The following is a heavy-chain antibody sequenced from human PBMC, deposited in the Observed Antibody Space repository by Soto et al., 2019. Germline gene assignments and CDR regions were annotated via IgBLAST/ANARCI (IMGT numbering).Heavy chain of an antibody. CDR1: GYTFTSYG. CDR2: ISAYNGNT. D-gene: IGHD6-19*01. J-gene: IGHJ5*02. Sequence: QVQLVQSGAEVKKPGASVKVSCKASGYTFTSYGISWVRQAPGQGLEWMGWISAYNGNTNYAQKLQGRVTMTTDTSTRTAYVELRSLRSDDTAVDYCARGKTAFGDSGWYSKDRRVPSNWFDPWGQGTLVTVSS. CDR3: ARGKTAFGDSGWYSKDRRVPSNWFDP. V-gene: IGHV1-18*01.